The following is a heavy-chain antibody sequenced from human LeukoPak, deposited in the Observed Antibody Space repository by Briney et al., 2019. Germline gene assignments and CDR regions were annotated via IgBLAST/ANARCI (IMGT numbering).Heavy chain of an antibody. CDR3: ARDPRGTYDY. Sequence: ASLKVSCKASGYSFTAAYNIHWLRQAPGQGPEFIGWINPNSCDTRYAQKFQGRVTVTRDTVISTAYVELDSLTSDDKAVYYCARDPRGTYDYWGEGTMVSVPS. CDR1: GYSFTAAYN. J-gene: IGHJ4*02. D-gene: IGHD5-12*01. CDR2: INPNSCDT. V-gene: IGHV1-2*02.